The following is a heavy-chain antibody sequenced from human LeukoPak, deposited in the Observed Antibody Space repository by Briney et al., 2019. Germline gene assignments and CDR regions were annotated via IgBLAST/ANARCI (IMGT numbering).Heavy chain of an antibody. CDR3: AKALVPATAWDY. D-gene: IGHD2-2*01. CDR2: ISGSGGSA. J-gene: IGHJ4*02. CDR1: GFTFSSYA. V-gene: IGHV3-23*01. Sequence: GGSLRLSCAASGFTFSSYAMSWVRQAPGKGLEWVSAISGSGGSAYYADSVKGRFTISRDNSKNTLYLQMNSLRAEDTAVYYCAKALVPATAWDYWGQGTLVTVSS.